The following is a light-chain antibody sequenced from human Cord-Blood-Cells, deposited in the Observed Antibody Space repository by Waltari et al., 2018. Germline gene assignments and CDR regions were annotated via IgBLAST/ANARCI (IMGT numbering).Light chain of an antibody. J-gene: IGLJ2*01. CDR3: SSYAGSNNVV. CDR2: AVS. V-gene: IGLV2-8*01. Sequence: QSALTQPPSASGSPGQSVTISCTGTSSDVGGYNYVSWYQPHPGQAPKLMLYAVSKLPAGVPDRCSGSKSGNTASLTVSVLQAEDEADYYCSSYAGSNNVVFGGGTKLTVL. CDR1: SSDVGGYNY.